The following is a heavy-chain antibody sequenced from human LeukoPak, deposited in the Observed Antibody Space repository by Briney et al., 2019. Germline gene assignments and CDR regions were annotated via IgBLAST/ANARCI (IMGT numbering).Heavy chain of an antibody. CDR3: ARGYYYDSSGPQDY. Sequence: PAASVKVSCKASGYTFTSYGISWVRQAPGQGLEWMGWISAYNGNTNYAQKLQGRVTMTTDTSTSTAYMELRSLRSDDTAVYYCARGYYYDSSGPQDYWGQGTLVTVSS. J-gene: IGHJ4*02. CDR2: ISAYNGNT. CDR1: GYTFTSYG. V-gene: IGHV1-18*01. D-gene: IGHD3-22*01.